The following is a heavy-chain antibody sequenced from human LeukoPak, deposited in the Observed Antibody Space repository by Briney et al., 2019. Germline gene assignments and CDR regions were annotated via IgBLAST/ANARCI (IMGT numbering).Heavy chain of an antibody. D-gene: IGHD2-15*01. Sequence: GGSLRLSCSASGFTFSDCYMHWVRQAPGKGLEYVSSIETNGRSTFYVDSVKGRFTISRDNAKNTLYLQMNSLRAEDTAVYFCVRDGQGSTPLDYWGQGTLVTVSS. CDR1: GFTFSDCY. CDR3: VRDGQGSTPLDY. CDR2: IETNGRST. J-gene: IGHJ4*02. V-gene: IGHV3-64D*06.